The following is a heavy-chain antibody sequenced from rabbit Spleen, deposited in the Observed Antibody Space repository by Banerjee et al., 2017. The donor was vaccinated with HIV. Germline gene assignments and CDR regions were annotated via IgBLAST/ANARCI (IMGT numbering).Heavy chain of an antibody. D-gene: IGHD8-1*01. V-gene: IGHV1S45*01. J-gene: IGHJ6*01. CDR3: ARDTGSSFSTYGMDL. CDR2: IDPIFGIA. CDR1: GFSFSRSYD. Sequence: QEQLVESGGGLVKPGASPTLTCKASGFSFSRSYDMCWVRQAPGKGLEWIGDIDPIFGIAVYASWAKGRFTISKTSSTTVTLQMTSLTVADTATYFCARDTGSSFSTYGMDLWGPGTLVTVS.